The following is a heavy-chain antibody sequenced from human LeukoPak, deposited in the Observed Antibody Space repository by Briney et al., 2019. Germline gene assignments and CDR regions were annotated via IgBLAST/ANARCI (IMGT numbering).Heavy chain of an antibody. Sequence: GGSRRLSCAAAGFTFISYGMHWVRQAPGKGLEWVAVIWYEGSNKYYADSVKGRFTISRDNSKNTLYLQMNSLRAEDTAVYYCARDVRSVLRYFDWLTLSYGMDVWGQGTTVTVSS. CDR3: ARDVRSVLRYFDWLTLSYGMDV. CDR2: IWYEGSNK. J-gene: IGHJ6*02. CDR1: GFTFISYG. D-gene: IGHD3-9*01. V-gene: IGHV3-33*01.